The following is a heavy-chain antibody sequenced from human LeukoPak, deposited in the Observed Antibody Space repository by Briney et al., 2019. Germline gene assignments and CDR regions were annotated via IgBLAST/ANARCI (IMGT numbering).Heavy chain of an antibody. CDR3: ARVRHPPLGITICGVVTPHRDAFDI. V-gene: IGHV1-69*05. D-gene: IGHD3-3*01. Sequence: ESSVTVSCKASGGTFSSYAISWVRQAPGQGVEWVGGIIPIFGTANFAQKFQGRVTITTDESTSTAYMALSCLRSEDTAEYYCARVRHPPLGITICGVVTPHRDAFDIWGQGTMITVSS. J-gene: IGHJ3*02. CDR1: GGTFSSYA. CDR2: IIPIFGTA.